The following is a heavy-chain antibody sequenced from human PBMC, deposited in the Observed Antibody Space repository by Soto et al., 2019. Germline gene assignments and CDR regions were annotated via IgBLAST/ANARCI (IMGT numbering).Heavy chain of an antibody. CDR3: ARDLPAVRGSGSYGLDY. CDR1: GGTFSSYA. D-gene: IGHD3-10*01. J-gene: IGHJ4*02. CDR2: IIPIFGTA. Sequence: SVKVSCKASGGTFSSYAISWVRQAPGQGLEWMGGIIPIFGTANYAQKFQGRVTITADESTSTAYMELSSLRSEDTAVCYCARDLPAVRGSGSYGLDYWGQGTLVTVPQ. V-gene: IGHV1-69*13.